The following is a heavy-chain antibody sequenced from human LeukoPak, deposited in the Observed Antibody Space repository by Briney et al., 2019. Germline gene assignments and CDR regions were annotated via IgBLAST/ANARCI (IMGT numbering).Heavy chain of an antibody. CDR2: INHSGST. Sequence: SETLSLTCAVYGGSFSGYYWSWIRQPPGKGLEWIGEINHSGSTNYNPSLKSRVTIPVDTSKNQFSLKLSSVTAADTAVYYCARGGGPMVRGVKRSNWFDPWGQGTLVTVSS. J-gene: IGHJ5*02. V-gene: IGHV4-34*01. D-gene: IGHD3-10*01. CDR3: ARGGGPMVRGVKRSNWFDP. CDR1: GGSFSGYY.